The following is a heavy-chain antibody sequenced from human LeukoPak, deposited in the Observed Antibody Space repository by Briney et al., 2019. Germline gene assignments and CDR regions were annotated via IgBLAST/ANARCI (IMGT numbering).Heavy chain of an antibody. CDR2: IIPIFGTA. Sequence: SVKVSCKASGGTFSSYAISWVRQAPGQGLEWMGGIIPIFGTANYAQKFQGRVTITADESTSTAYMELSSLRSEDTAVYYCARGYSYARTYFDYWGQGTLVTVSS. D-gene: IGHD5-18*01. V-gene: IGHV1-69*01. J-gene: IGHJ4*02. CDR3: ARGYSYARTYFDY. CDR1: GGTFSSYA.